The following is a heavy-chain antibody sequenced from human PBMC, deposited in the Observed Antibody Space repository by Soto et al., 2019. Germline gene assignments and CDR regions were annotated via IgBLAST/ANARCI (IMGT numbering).Heavy chain of an antibody. J-gene: IGHJ4*02. V-gene: IGHV1-2*02. Sequence: QVQLVQSGAEVKKPGASVKVSCKASGYTFTGYYMHWVRQAPGPGLEWMGWINPNSGGTNYAQKFQARVTMTRDTSISTAYMELSRLRSDDTAVYYCARVSIYSRSPGDYWGQGTLVTVSS. D-gene: IGHD6-6*01. CDR2: INPNSGGT. CDR3: ARVSIYSRSPGDY. CDR1: GYTFTGYY.